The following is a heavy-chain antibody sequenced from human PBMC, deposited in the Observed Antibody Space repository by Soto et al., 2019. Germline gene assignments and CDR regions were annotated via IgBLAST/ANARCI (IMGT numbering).Heavy chain of an antibody. CDR1: GFTFGASA. J-gene: IGHJ4*02. CDR2: IGSKGETYAT. D-gene: IGHD5-18*01. V-gene: IGHV3-73*01. CDR3: ARGYSYTQPVFDY. Sequence: GGSLRLSCAASGFTFGASALQWVRQASGKGLEWLGRIGSKGETYATTYYADSVKGRFTISRDNFKNTLYLQMNSLRAEDTAVYYCARGYSYTQPVFDYWGLGTLVTVSS.